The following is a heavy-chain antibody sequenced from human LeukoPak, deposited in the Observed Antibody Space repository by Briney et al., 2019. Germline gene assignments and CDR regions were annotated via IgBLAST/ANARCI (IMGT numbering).Heavy chain of an antibody. V-gene: IGHV3-21*01. Sequence: GGSLRLFCAASGFSFRDYTMNWVRQAPGKGLEWLASISSSSSYIYFANSVRGRFTISRDNAKNSLYLQMNSLRAEDTAVYYCAKDSPSRTATTEVPVDYWGQGTLVTVSS. CDR1: GFSFRDYT. D-gene: IGHD1/OR15-1a*01. J-gene: IGHJ4*02. CDR2: ISSSSSYI. CDR3: AKDSPSRTATTEVPVDY.